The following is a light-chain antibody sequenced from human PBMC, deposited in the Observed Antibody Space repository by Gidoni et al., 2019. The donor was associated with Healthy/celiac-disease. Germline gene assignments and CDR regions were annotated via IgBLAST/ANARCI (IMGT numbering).Light chain of an antibody. CDR2: AAS. J-gene: IGKJ4*01. CDR3: QQLNSYLT. V-gene: IGKV1-9*01. CDR1: QGISSY. Sequence: DIQLTHSPSFLSVSVGDRVTITCRASQGISSYLAWYQQKPGKAPKLLIYAASTLQSGVPSRFSGSGAATEVTLTISSLQPEDFATYFCQQLNSYLTFGGGTKVEIK.